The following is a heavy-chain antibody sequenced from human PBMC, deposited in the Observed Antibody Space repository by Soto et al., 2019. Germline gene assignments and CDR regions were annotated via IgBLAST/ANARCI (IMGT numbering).Heavy chain of an antibody. Sequence: GGSLRLSCAASGFTVSSNFMSWVRQAPGKGLEWVSVIYSGGSTYYADSVKGRFTISRDNSKNTLYLQMNSLRAEDTAVYYCAREANDPVVVAANWFDPWDQGTLVTVSS. CDR3: AREANDPVVVAANWFDP. D-gene: IGHD2-15*01. J-gene: IGHJ5*02. CDR1: GFTVSSNF. CDR2: IYSGGST. V-gene: IGHV3-66*01.